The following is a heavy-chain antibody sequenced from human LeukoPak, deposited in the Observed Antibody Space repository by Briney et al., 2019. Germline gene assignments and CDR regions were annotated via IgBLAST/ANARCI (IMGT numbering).Heavy chain of an antibody. J-gene: IGHJ4*02. CDR3: VRGSHYGSGNYPYYFDY. V-gene: IGHV3-30*04. CDR2: ISYDGSNT. D-gene: IGHD3-10*01. Sequence: PGRALRLSCAASGFNFSSYAMHSVRQAPGKGLEWVAVISYDGSNTFSADSVKGRFTISRDNSKNTLFLQMNSLRAEDTAVYFCVRGSHYGSGNYPYYFDYWGQGTLVTVSS. CDR1: GFNFSSYA.